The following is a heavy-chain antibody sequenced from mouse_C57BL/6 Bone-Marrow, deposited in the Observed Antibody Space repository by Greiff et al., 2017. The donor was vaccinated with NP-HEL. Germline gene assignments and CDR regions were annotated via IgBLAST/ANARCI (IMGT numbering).Heavy chain of an antibody. CDR3: ATHGNYGAWFAY. Sequence: VQLQQSGAELARPGASVKLSCKASGYTFTSYGISWVKQRTGQGLEWIGEIYPRSGNTYYNEKFKGKATLTADKSSSTAYMELRSLTSEDSAVYFCATHGNYGAWFAYWGQGTLVTVSA. CDR2: IYPRSGNT. V-gene: IGHV1-81*01. J-gene: IGHJ3*01. CDR1: GYTFTSYG. D-gene: IGHD2-1*01.